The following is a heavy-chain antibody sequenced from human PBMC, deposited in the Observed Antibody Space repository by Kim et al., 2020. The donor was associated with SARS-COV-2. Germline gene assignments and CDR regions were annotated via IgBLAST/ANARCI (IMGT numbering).Heavy chain of an antibody. J-gene: IGHJ4*02. D-gene: IGHD6-19*01. Sequence: NYNPSLQKRVTMSLETSNNQFSLKLSSVPAADTAVYYCARRAVAANYFDYWGQGTLVSVSS. V-gene: IGHV4-4*07. CDR3: ARRAVAANYFDY.